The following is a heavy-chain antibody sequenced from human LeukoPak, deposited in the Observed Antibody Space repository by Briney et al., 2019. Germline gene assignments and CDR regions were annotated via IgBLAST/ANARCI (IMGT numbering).Heavy chain of an antibody. CDR2: IYYSGST. J-gene: IGHJ4*02. CDR3: ARVPYGSITPFDY. Sequence: SETLSLTCTVSGGSISSHYWSWIRQPPGKGLEWIGYIYYSGSTNYNPSLKSRVTISVDTSKNQFSLKLSSVTAADTAVYYCARVPYGSITPFDYWAQGTLVTVSS. V-gene: IGHV4-59*11. CDR1: GGSISSHY. D-gene: IGHD1-14*01.